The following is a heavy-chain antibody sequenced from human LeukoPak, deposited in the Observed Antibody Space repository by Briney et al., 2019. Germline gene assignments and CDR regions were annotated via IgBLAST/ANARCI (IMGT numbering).Heavy chain of an antibody. CDR1: GFTFSSYS. Sequence: GGSLRLSCAASGFTFSSYSMNWVRQAPGKGLEWVSYISSSSSTIYYADSVKGRFTISRDNAKNSLYLQMNSLGAEDTAVYYCASRGYSYGLVDWGQGTLVTVSS. CDR2: ISSSSSTI. V-gene: IGHV3-48*01. CDR3: ASRGYSYGLVD. D-gene: IGHD5-18*01. J-gene: IGHJ4*02.